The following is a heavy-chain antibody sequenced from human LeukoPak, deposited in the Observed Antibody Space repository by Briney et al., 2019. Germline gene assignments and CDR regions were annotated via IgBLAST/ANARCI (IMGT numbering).Heavy chain of an antibody. Sequence: PSETLSLTCTVSGGSISSYYWIWIRQPPGKGLEWIGYISYSGSTNYNPSLKSRVTISVDTSKNQFSLKLSSATAADTAVYYCARAGYCSATSCHWVPLVWGQGTTVTVSS. CDR3: ARAGYCSATSCHWVPLV. CDR1: GGSISSYY. V-gene: IGHV4-59*01. CDR2: ISYSGST. D-gene: IGHD2-2*03. J-gene: IGHJ6*02.